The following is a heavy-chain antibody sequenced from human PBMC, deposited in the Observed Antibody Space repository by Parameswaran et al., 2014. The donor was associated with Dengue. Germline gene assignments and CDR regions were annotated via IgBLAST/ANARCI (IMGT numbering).Heavy chain of an antibody. J-gene: IGHJ5*02. Sequence: WVRQAPGQGLEWMGWINPNSGGTNYAQKFQGWVTMTRDTSISTAYMELSRLRSDDTAVYYCAREKSGYKNNWFDPWGQGTLVTVSS. V-gene: IGHV1-2*04. D-gene: IGHD5-12*01. CDR2: INPNSGGT. CDR3: AREKSGYKNNWFDP.